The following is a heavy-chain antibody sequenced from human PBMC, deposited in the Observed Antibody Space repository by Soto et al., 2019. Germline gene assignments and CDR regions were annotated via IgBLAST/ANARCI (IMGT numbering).Heavy chain of an antibody. CDR2: IYYSGST. Sequence: PSETLSLTCTVSGGSVSSGSYYWSWIRQPPGKGLDWIGNIYYSGSTFYNPSLRSRVTLSVDTSKNQFSLRLNSVTVADTAVYFCAGFVVPASRNSDFDYWGQGTLVTVSS. CDR1: GGSVSSGSYY. V-gene: IGHV4-39*01. D-gene: IGHD2-15*01. J-gene: IGHJ4*02. CDR3: AGFVVPASRNSDFDY.